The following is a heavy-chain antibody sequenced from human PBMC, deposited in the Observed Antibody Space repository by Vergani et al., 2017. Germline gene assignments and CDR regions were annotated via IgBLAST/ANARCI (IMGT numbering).Heavy chain of an antibody. CDR3: WDTNYANSWDF. Sequence: EVNLLESGGGLVQSGGSLRLSCQVSGFDFSQAWMNWVRQRPGKGLEYIGLRKPKTEGGTTHYNAAMKGRVTISRDDSKSVLFLGLTNLAPEDTAVYYCWDTNYANSWDFWGQGSLVTVSS. CDR1: GFDFSQAW. CDR2: RKPKTEGGTT. D-gene: IGHD2-8*01. J-gene: IGHJ4*02. V-gene: IGHV3-15*05.